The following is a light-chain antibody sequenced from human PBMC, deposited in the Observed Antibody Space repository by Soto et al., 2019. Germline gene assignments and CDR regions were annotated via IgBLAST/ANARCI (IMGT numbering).Light chain of an antibody. Sequence: QSVLTQPPSVSEAPRQRVTISCSGSSSNIGNNAVNWYQQLPGKAPKLLIYYDDLLPSGVSDRFSGSKSGTSASLAISGRQSEDEADYYCAAWDDSLNGYGFGTGTKVTVL. CDR1: SSNIGNNA. CDR3: AAWDDSLNGYG. CDR2: YDD. V-gene: IGLV1-36*01. J-gene: IGLJ1*01.